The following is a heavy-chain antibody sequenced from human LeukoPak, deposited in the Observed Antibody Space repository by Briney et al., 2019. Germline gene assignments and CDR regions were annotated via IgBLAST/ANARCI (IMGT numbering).Heavy chain of an antibody. Sequence: PSETLSLTCTVSGGFISSFYWSWIRQPPGKGLEWIGYIYYSGSTNYNPSLKSRVTISVDTSKNQFSLKLSSVTAADTAVYYCASLYGDYPYWGQGTLVTVSS. J-gene: IGHJ4*02. CDR1: GGFISSFY. CDR3: ASLYGDYPY. V-gene: IGHV4-59*08. D-gene: IGHD4-17*01. CDR2: IYYSGST.